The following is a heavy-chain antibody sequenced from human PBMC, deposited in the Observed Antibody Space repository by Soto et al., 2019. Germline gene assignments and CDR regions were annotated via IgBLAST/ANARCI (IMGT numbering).Heavy chain of an antibody. CDR3: ARVNGGGQLWLGKFSNQVDY. Sequence: SETLSLTCTVSGGSISSGGYYWSWIRQHPGKGLEWIGYIYYSGSTYYNPSLKSRVTISVDTSKNQFSLKLSSVTAADTAVYYCARVNGGGQLWLGKFSNQVDYWGQGTLVTVSS. V-gene: IGHV4-31*03. J-gene: IGHJ4*02. D-gene: IGHD5-18*01. CDR1: GGSISSGGYY. CDR2: IYYSGST.